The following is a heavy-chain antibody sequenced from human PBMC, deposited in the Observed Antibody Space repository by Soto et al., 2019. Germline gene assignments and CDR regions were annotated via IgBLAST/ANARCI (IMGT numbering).Heavy chain of an antibody. CDR3: ARDNGWNYLVY. CDR2: IKPDGSEK. D-gene: IGHD6-19*01. Sequence: GGSLRLSCAASGFTFSSCWMSWVRQAPGKGLEWVANIKPDGSEKYYVDSVKGRFTIARDNARNSLNLLVNSLRAEDTAIYYCARDNGWNYLVYWGQGTLVTVSS. CDR1: GFTFSSCW. V-gene: IGHV3-7*01. J-gene: IGHJ4*02.